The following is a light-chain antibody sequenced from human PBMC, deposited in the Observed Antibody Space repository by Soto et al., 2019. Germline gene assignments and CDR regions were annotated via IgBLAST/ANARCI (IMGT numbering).Light chain of an antibody. Sequence: DIQMTQSPSTLSGSVGDRVTITCRASQTISSWLAWYQQKPGKAPKLLIYKASTLKSGVPSRFSGSGSGTEFTLTISSLQPDGFASYYCQHYSSYSEAFGQGTKVDIK. CDR3: QHYSSYSEA. CDR1: QTISSW. J-gene: IGKJ1*01. CDR2: KAS. V-gene: IGKV1-5*03.